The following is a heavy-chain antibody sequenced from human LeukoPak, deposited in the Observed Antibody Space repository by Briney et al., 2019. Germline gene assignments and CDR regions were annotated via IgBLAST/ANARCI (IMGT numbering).Heavy chain of an antibody. V-gene: IGHV3-30*18. D-gene: IGHD6-19*01. J-gene: IGHJ3*02. Sequence: GGSLRLSCAASGFTFSSYGMHWVRQAPGKGLEWVAVISYDGSNKYYADSVKGRFTISRDNSKNTLYLQMNSLRAEDTAVYYCAKDTVAGDAFDIWGQGTMVTVSS. CDR3: AKDTVAGDAFDI. CDR1: GFTFSSYG. CDR2: ISYDGSNK.